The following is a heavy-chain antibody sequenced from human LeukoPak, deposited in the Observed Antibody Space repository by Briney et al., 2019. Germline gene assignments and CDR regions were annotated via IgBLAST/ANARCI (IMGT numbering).Heavy chain of an antibody. CDR2: INQVASEK. J-gene: IGHJ4*02. D-gene: IGHD3-10*01. CDR3: VRDGGYYGPDS. CDR1: GFPLSFYW. Sequence: GDPLRLSCAASGFPLSFYWMSWVRQAPGKGLEWVANINQVASEKNYVDSVKCRFSISRDNAKSSLYLQKNSVRAEDTAMYYCVRDGGYYGPDSWGQGALVSVSS. V-gene: IGHV3-7*04.